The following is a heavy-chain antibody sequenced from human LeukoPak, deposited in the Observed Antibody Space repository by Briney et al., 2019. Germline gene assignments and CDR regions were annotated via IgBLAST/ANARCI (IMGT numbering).Heavy chain of an antibody. Sequence: GGSLRLSCAASGFTFSSYAMSWVRQAPGKGLEWVAVISYDASNKYYADSVKGRFTIPRDNSKNTLYLQVNSLRGDDTAVYFCSRDRGYCSGGSCYEFDHWGQGTLVTVSS. V-gene: IGHV3-30-3*01. CDR1: GFTFSSYA. CDR3: SRDRGYCSGGSCYEFDH. CDR2: ISYDASNK. D-gene: IGHD2-15*01. J-gene: IGHJ4*02.